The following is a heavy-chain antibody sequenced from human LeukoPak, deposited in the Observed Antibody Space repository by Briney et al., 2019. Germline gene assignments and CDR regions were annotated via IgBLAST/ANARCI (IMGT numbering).Heavy chain of an antibody. V-gene: IGHV3-30*18. J-gene: IGHJ4*02. Sequence: GRSLRLSCAASGFTFSNYNMHWVRQAPGKGLEWVTVISYDGNTKYYADSVKGRFIVSRDTSKNALYLQMNSLRAEDTAVYYCAKDGVNGGLFEYWGQGTLVTVSS. CDR1: GFTFSNYN. D-gene: IGHD4-23*01. CDR3: AKDGVNGGLFEY. CDR2: ISYDGNTK.